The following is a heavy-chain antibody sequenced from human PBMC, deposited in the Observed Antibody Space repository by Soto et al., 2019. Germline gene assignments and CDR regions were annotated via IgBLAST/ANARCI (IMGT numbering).Heavy chain of an antibody. D-gene: IGHD2-21*02. J-gene: IGHJ6*02. CDR3: ARDHLILPAHDFFYGSDV. V-gene: IGHV3-7*03. Sequence: DVKLVESGGGLVQPGDSLRLSCEVSGFTFSMYSMSWVRQSPGKGLEWVAKILQDGVDGHYADSVKGRFTISRDNGKNSLYLQLNNLRAEDTAVYYCARDHLILPAHDFFYGSDVWGRGATVTVSS. CDR2: ILQDGVDG. CDR1: GFTFSMYS.